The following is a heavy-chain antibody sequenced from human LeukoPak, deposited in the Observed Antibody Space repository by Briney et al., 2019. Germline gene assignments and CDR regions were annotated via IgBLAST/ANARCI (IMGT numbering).Heavy chain of an antibody. CDR2: IKSKNDGGTI. CDR1: GFTFRDAW. J-gene: IGHJ4*02. V-gene: IGHV3-15*01. D-gene: IGHD1-1*01. Sequence: PGGSLRLSCVASGFTFRDAWMSWVRQVPGKGLEWIARIKSKNDGGTIDYAAPVKGRFTISREDSADTLYLQMNSLKTEDTALYYCAQTGNCPRNYDYWGQGTLVTVSS. CDR3: AQTGNCPRNYDY.